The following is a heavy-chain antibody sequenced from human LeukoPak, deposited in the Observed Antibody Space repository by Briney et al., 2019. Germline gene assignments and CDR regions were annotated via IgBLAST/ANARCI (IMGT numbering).Heavy chain of an antibody. V-gene: IGHV4-34*01. CDR3: ARGGYSCGSWWFDP. CDR2: INHSGST. CDR1: GGSFSGYY. D-gene: IGHD5-18*01. J-gene: IGHJ5*02. Sequence: PSETLSLTCAVYGGSFSGYYWSWIRQPPGKGLEWIGEINHSGSTNYNPSLKSRVTISVDTSKNQFSLKLSSVTAADTAVYYCARGGYSCGSWWFDPWGQGTLVTVSS.